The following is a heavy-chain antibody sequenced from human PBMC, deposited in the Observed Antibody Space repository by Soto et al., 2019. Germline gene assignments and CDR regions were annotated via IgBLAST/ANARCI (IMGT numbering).Heavy chain of an antibody. CDR2: ISAYNGDT. J-gene: IGHJ6*02. CDR3: AKDVLGSYGPDYYYYGMDV. V-gene: IGHV1-18*01. D-gene: IGHD5-18*01. CDR1: GYTFVNYG. Sequence: ASVKVSCKASGYTFVNYGVSWVRQAPRQGLEWMGWISAYNGDTNYAQKVQGRVTMTTDTYTNTAYMELRSLRSDDTAVYYCAKDVLGSYGPDYYYYGMDVWGQGTTVTVSS.